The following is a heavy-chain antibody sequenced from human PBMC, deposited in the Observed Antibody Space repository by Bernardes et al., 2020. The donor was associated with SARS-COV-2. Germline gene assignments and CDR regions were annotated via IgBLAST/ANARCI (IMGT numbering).Heavy chain of an antibody. D-gene: IGHD6-6*01. J-gene: IGHJ6*02. Sequence: GGSLRLSCAATGFTFSTYAMTWVRQAPGKGLQWVSAISSSGGTTYYAESVKGRLTISRDNSKNTVSLQMNSLRADDTAVYYCARCRRYGSSDYYYTMDVWGQGTTVTVSS. CDR3: ARCRRYGSSDYYYTMDV. CDR1: GFTFSTYA. V-gene: IGHV3-23*01. CDR2: ISSSGGTT.